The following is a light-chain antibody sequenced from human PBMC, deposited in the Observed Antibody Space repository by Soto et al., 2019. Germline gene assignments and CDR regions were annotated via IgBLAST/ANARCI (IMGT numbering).Light chain of an antibody. CDR1: SSDVGAHNY. CDR2: DVN. Sequence: QSALTQPPSASGSPGQSLTISCTGTSSDVGAHNYVSWYQQNPGKAPKLMLYDVNKRPSGVPDRFSGSKSGNTASLTVSGRQAEDEDDYYCSSYAGGNNWVFGGGTKLTVL. V-gene: IGLV2-8*01. J-gene: IGLJ3*02. CDR3: SSYAGGNNWV.